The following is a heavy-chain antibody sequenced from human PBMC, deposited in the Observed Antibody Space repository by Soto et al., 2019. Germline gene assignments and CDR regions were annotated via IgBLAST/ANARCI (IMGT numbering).Heavy chain of an antibody. Sequence: EVQLLESGGGLVQPGGSLRLSCAASGFTFSSYAMSWVRQAPGKGLEWVSAISGSGGSTYYADSVKGRFTISRDNSKNTLYLQMNSLRAEDTAVDYCANAITMVRGPFGYWGQGTLVTVSS. D-gene: IGHD3-10*01. J-gene: IGHJ4*02. CDR2: ISGSGGST. V-gene: IGHV3-23*01. CDR1: GFTFSSYA. CDR3: ANAITMVRGPFGY.